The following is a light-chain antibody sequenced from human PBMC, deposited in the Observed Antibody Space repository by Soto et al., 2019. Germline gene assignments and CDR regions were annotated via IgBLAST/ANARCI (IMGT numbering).Light chain of an antibody. J-gene: IGKJ4*01. V-gene: IGKV3D-7*01. CDR1: QSVSRYY. CDR2: GAS. CDR3: QQALS. Sequence: TVLTRSPATLSLSPGERATLSCRASQSVSRYYLSWYQQRPGQPPRLLIYGASTRATGIPARFSGSGSGADLTLTITSLQLEDFAVYYCQQALSFGGGTRVEIK.